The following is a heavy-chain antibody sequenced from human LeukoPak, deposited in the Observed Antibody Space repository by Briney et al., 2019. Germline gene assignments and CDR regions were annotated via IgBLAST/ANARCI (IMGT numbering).Heavy chain of an antibody. Sequence: GSLRFSCAASGFTFIDYDMHWVRQVIGKGLEWVSAIGIRGDTHYSGSVKGRFTISRENAESSLYLQMNSLRAEDTAVYYCARGGIQVSGIDEFDYWGQGTLVTVSS. D-gene: IGHD6-19*01. CDR3: ARGGIQVSGIDEFDY. CDR1: GFTFIDYD. CDR2: IGIRGDT. J-gene: IGHJ4*02. V-gene: IGHV3-13*01.